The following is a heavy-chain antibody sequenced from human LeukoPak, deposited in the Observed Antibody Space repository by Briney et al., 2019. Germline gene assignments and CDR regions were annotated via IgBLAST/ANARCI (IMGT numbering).Heavy chain of an antibody. CDR1: GGTFSSYA. CDR3: AFWEYLDDVVVTARDY. V-gene: IGHV1-69*04. J-gene: IGHJ4*02. Sequence: GASVKVSCKASGGTFSSYAISWVRQAPGQGLEWMGRIIPILGIANYAQKFQGRVTITADKSTGTAYMELSSLRSEDTAVYYCAFWEYLDDVVVTARDYWGQGTLVTVSS. CDR2: IIPILGIA. D-gene: IGHD2-21*02.